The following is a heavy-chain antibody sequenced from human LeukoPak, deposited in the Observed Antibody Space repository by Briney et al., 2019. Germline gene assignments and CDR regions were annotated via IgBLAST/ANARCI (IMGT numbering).Heavy chain of an antibody. J-gene: IGHJ5*02. Sequence: GGSLRLSCAASGFTFSSYAMSWVRQAPGKGLERVSAISGSGGSTYYADSVRGRFTISRDNSKNTLYLQMNSLRAEDTAVYYCAKVTTIKLLSSWGQGTLVTVSS. CDR2: ISGSGGST. CDR3: AKVTTIKLLSS. D-gene: IGHD4-11*01. V-gene: IGHV3-23*01. CDR1: GFTFSSYA.